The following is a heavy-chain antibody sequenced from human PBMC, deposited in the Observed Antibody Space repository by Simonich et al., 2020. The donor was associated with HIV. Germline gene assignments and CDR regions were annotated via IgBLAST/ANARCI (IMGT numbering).Heavy chain of an antibody. V-gene: IGHV4-34*01. D-gene: IGHD7-27*01. Sequence: HVQLQQWGAGLLKPSETLSLTCAVYGETFSAYYWSWIRQSPGKGLEWIGEINHRGSHNYNPSLKRRVTISVDTSKNQFSLKLNYVTAADTAVYYCARGVETGGTFDYWGQGTLVTVSS. CDR3: ARGVETGGTFDY. CDR2: INHRGSH. J-gene: IGHJ4*02. CDR1: GETFSAYY.